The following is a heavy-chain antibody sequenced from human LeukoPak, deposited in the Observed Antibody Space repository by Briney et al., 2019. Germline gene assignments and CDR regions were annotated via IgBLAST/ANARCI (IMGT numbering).Heavy chain of an antibody. CDR1: GGSFSGYY. CDR2: INHSGST. V-gene: IGHV4-34*01. CDR3: ARVMTKSMVRGVIIFDY. J-gene: IGHJ4*02. D-gene: IGHD3-10*01. Sequence: SETLSLACAVYGGSFSGYYWSWIRQPPGKGLEWIGEINHSGSTNYNPSLKSRVTISVDTSKNQFSLKLSPVTAADTAVYYCARVMTKSMVRGVIIFDYWGQGTLVTVSS.